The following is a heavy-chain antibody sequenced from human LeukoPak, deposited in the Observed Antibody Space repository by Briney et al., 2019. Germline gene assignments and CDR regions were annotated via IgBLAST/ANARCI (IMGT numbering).Heavy chain of an antibody. Sequence: PGGSLRLSCAASGFTFSSYPMTWVCQAPGKGQEWVSFISDSGGITYYADSVKGRFTISRDNSKNTLYLQMNSLRAEDTAVYYCAKNTQYSGYYDCWGQGTLVTVSS. V-gene: IGHV3-23*01. CDR3: AKNTQYSGYYDC. CDR1: GFTFSSYP. D-gene: IGHD6-6*01. CDR2: ISDSGGIT. J-gene: IGHJ4*02.